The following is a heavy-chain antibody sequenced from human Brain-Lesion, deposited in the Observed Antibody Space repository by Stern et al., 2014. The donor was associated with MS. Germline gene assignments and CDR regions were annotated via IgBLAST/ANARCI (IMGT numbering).Heavy chain of an antibody. J-gene: IGHJ5*02. CDR1: GFTFGDYW. V-gene: IGHV3-7*01. CDR2: INQDGRDK. CDR3: ARIDRGNYDFWSGYYDYWFDP. Sequence: EVQLVESGGDLVQPGGSLRLSCVASGFTFGDYWLTWVRQAPGKGLQWVANINQDGRDKNYVDSVKGRFTISRDNAKNSLYLQMNSLRVDDTAVYYCARIDRGNYDFWSGYYDYWFDPWGQGTLVTVSS. D-gene: IGHD3-3*01.